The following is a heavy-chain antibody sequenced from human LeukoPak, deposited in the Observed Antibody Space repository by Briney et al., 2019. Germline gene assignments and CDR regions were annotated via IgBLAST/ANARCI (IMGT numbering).Heavy chain of an antibody. Sequence: PSETLSLTCTVSGGSISSSSYYWGWIRQPPGKGLEWIGSIYYSGSTYYNPSLKSRVTISVDTSKNQFSLKLSSVTAADTAVYYCARPNTRGYSYGEGPDAFDIWGQGTMVTVSS. CDR3: ARPNTRGYSYGEGPDAFDI. CDR1: GGSISSSSYY. J-gene: IGHJ3*02. D-gene: IGHD5-18*01. V-gene: IGHV4-39*01. CDR2: IYYSGST.